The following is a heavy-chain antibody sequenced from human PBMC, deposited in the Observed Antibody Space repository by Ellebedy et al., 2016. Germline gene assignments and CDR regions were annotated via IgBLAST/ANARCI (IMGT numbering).Heavy chain of an antibody. CDR2: IFHSGRT. V-gene: IGHV4-4*02. D-gene: IGHD1-1*01. CDR1: GGSISSSKW. J-gene: IGHJ4*02. CDR3: AREGYNYGNFEY. Sequence: SETLSLTCPLSGGSISSSKWWSWVRQPPGKGLEWLGDIFHSGRTNYNPSLESRVTISLDKSKNQFSLKLSSVTAADTAVYYCAREGYNYGNFEYWGQGTLVTVSS.